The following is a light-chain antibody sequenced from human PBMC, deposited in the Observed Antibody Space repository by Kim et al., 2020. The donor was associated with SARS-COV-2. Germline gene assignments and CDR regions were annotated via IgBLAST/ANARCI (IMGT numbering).Light chain of an antibody. Sequence: EILMTQSPATLSVSPGERATLSCRASRGVSTNLAWYQRKPGQAPRLLIFDASTRATDIPARFSGSGSGTEFTLTISSLQSEDFAVYYCQQYNNRAPLTFGGGTKVDI. CDR2: DAS. J-gene: IGKJ4*01. CDR3: QQYNNRAPLT. V-gene: IGKV3-15*01. CDR1: RGVSTN.